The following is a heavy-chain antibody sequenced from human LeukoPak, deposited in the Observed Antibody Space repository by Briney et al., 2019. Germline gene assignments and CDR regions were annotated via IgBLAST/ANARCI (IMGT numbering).Heavy chain of an antibody. CDR3: SKDRFPVVVTARPAEYFQH. D-gene: IGHD2-21*02. Sequence: GGSLRLSCAASGFTFSSYAMSWVRQAPGKGLEWVSAISGSGGSTSYADSAKGRLIIFTVNSKNTLYLQMHSLLAAATAAFYCSKDRFPVVVTARPAEYFQHWGQGTLVTVSS. CDR1: GFTFSSYA. V-gene: IGHV3-23*01. J-gene: IGHJ1*01. CDR2: ISGSGGST.